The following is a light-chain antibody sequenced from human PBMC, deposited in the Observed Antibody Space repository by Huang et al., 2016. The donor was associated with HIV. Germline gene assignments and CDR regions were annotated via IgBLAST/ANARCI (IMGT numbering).Light chain of an antibody. CDR1: QGISNS. V-gene: IGKV1-NL1*01. CDR3: QQYWSTPPAT. Sequence: DIQMTQSPSSLPASVGDRVTITCRAGQGISNSLAWYQQKPGKAPKLLLYAASKVESGVPARFIGSAYGTDYTLTISSLQPEDFATYYCQQYWSTPPATFGQGTKVEIK. J-gene: IGKJ1*01. CDR2: AAS.